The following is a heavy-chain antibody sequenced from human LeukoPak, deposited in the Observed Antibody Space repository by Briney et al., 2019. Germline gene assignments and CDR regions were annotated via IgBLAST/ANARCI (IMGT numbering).Heavy chain of an antibody. CDR1: GYSFTSYW. V-gene: IGHV5-51*01. CDR3: ARRYSGYDWRLDY. J-gene: IGHJ4*02. CDR2: IYPGDSDT. D-gene: IGHD5-12*01. Sequence: GESLKISCKGSGYSFTSYWIGWVRQMPRKGLEWTGIIYPGDSDTRYSPSFQGQVTISADKSISTAYLQWSSLKASDTAMYYCARRYSGYDWRLDYWGQGTLVTVSS.